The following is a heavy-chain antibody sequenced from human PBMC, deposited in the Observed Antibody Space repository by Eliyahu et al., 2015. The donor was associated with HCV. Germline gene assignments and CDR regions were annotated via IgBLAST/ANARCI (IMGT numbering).Heavy chain of an antibody. J-gene: IGHJ4*02. CDR3: ARLDIVLLPAANDDY. V-gene: IGHV1-2*02. CDR2: INPNSGDT. D-gene: IGHD2-2*03. Sequence: QVQLVQSGAEVKKPGASVRVSCKASGYAFIDFYIHWVRQAPGQGLEWMGWINPNSGDTNSGQKLQGRVTMTRDTSISTAYMEVSRLRSDDTAVYYCARLDIVLLPAANDDYWGQGTLVTVSS. CDR1: GYAFIDFY.